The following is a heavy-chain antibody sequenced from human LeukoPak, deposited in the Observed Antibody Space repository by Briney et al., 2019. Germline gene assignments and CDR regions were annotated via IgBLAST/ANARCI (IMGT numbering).Heavy chain of an antibody. D-gene: IGHD2/OR15-2a*01. J-gene: IGHJ6*03. Sequence: GGSLRLSCAASGFTFDDYPMHWVRQAPGKGLEWVSLISWDGDTTYYADSVKGRFTISRDNSKNSLYLQMISLRAEDTALYYCAKDIEYSGYYYMDVWGKGTTVTVSS. CDR3: AKDIEYSGYYYMDV. V-gene: IGHV3-43*01. CDR1: GFTFDDYP. CDR2: ISWDGDTT.